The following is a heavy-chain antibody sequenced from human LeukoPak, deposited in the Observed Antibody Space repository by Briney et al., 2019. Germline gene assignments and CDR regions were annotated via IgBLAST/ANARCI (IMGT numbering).Heavy chain of an antibody. CDR3: ARDRGVGQQLGRTLDY. J-gene: IGHJ4*02. V-gene: IGHV3-21*01. CDR2: ISSSSYI. Sequence: GGSLRLSCAASGFTFSSYSMNWVRQAPGKVLEWVSSISSSSYIYYADSVKGRFTISRDNAKNSLYLQMNSLRAEDTAVYYCARDRGVGQQLGRTLDYWSQGTLVTVSS. CDR1: GFTFSSYS. D-gene: IGHD6-13*01.